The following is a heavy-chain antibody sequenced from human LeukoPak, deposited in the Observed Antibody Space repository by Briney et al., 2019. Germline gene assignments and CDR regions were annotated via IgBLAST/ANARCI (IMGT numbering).Heavy chain of an antibody. V-gene: IGHV4-34*01. Sequence: PLETLSLTCAVYGGSFSGYYWSWIRQPPGKGLEWIGEINHSGSTNYNPSLKSRVTISVDTSKNQFSLKLSSVTAADTAVYYCARFRKYYDFWSGHYNWFDPWGQGTLVTVSS. CDR1: GGSFSGYY. D-gene: IGHD3-3*01. CDR3: ARFRKYYDFWSGHYNWFDP. CDR2: INHSGST. J-gene: IGHJ5*02.